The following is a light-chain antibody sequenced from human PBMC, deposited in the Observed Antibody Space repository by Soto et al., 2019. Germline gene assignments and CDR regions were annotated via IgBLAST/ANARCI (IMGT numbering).Light chain of an antibody. CDR1: SSDVGGYTY. CDR2: EVN. V-gene: IGLV2-14*01. Sequence: QSVLTQPASVSGSPRQSITISCTGASSDVGGYTYVSWYQQHPGKAPKLIIYEVNNRPSGVSHRFSGSKSGNTASLTISGLQSEDEADYYCISYTSDDVRYVFGTGTKLTVL. J-gene: IGLJ1*01. CDR3: ISYTSDDVRYV.